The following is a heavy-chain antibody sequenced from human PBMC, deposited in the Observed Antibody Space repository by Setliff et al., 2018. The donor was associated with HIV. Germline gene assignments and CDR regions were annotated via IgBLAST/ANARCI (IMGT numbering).Heavy chain of an antibody. CDR1: GGSISSGSYY. CDR3: ARAPPGIQNDAFDV. Sequence: SETLSLTCSVSGGSISSGSYYWTWIRQPAGKGPEWIGHIYTNGYTNYNPSLKNRVIISVDTSKNQFSLRLTSVTAADTAVYYCARAPPGIQNDAFDVWGQGTMVTVSS. CDR2: IYTNGYT. J-gene: IGHJ3*01. V-gene: IGHV4-61*09.